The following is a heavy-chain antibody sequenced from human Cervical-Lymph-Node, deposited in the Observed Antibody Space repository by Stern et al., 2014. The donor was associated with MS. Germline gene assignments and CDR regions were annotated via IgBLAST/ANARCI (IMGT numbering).Heavy chain of an antibody. V-gene: IGHV2-5*02. CDR2: IYWDDDK. Sequence: ESGPTLGKPTQTLTLTCTFSGFSLSTNGVGVGWIRQPPGKALEWLSLIYWDDDKRYSPSLKSRLTITKDTSKNQVVLTMTYMDPVDTATYYCAHITAYSGTYPPSYWGQGTLVTVSS. J-gene: IGHJ4*02. CDR1: GFSLSTNGVG. D-gene: IGHD1-26*01. CDR3: AHITAYSGTYPPSY.